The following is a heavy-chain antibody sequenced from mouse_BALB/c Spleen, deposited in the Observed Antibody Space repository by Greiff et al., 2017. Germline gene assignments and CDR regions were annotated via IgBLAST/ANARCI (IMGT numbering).Heavy chain of an antibody. CDR1: GYTFTSYN. CDR2: IYPGNGDT. J-gene: IGHJ1*01. Sequence: LQQPGAELVKPGASVKMSCKASGYTFTSYNMHWVKQTPGQGLEWIGAIYPGNGDTSYNQKFKGKATLTADKSSSTAYMQLSSLTSEDSAVYYCAKLGNWYFDVWGAGTTVTVSS. V-gene: IGHV1-12*01. CDR3: AKLGNWYFDV. D-gene: IGHD4-1*01.